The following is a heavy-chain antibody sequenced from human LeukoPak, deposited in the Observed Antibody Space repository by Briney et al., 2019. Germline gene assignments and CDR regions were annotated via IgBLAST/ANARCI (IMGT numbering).Heavy chain of an antibody. CDR1: GGTFSSYA. CDR3: ARVGDFWSGRNWFDP. CDR2: IIPIFGTA. V-gene: IGHV1-69*06. J-gene: IGHJ5*02. D-gene: IGHD3-3*01. Sequence: SVKVSCKASGGTFSSYAISWVRQAPGQGLEWMGGIIPIFGTANYAQKFQGRVTITADKSTSTAYMELSSLRSEDTAVYYCARVGDFWSGRNWFDPWGQGTLVTVSS.